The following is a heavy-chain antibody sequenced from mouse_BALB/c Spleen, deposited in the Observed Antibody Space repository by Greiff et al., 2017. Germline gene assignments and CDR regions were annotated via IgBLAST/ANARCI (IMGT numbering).Heavy chain of an antibody. J-gene: IGHJ3*01. CDR1: GFTFSSYW. Sequence: EVKLEESGGGLVQPGGSMKLSCVASGFTFSSYWMSWVRQSPEKGLEWVAEIRLKSDNYATHYAESVKGKFTISRDDSKSRLYLQMNSLRAEDTGIYYCTAPFYYDYDAYWGQGTLVTVSA. V-gene: IGHV6-3*01. D-gene: IGHD2-4*01. CDR3: TAPFYYDYDAY. CDR2: IRLKSDNYAT.